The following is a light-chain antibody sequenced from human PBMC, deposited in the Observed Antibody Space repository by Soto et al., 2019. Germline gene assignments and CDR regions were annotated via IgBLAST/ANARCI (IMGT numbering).Light chain of an antibody. J-gene: IGLJ2*01. Sequence: QSALTQPASESWSPGQSITISCTGTISDVGRYNLVSWYQQHPDKAPKLIIYEDIERPSGVSHRFSGSTSGNTASLTISGLQTEDEAKYFCCSYAGGASVVFGGGTKLTIL. CDR3: CSYAGGASVV. CDR2: EDI. V-gene: IGLV2-23*01. CDR1: ISDVGRYNL.